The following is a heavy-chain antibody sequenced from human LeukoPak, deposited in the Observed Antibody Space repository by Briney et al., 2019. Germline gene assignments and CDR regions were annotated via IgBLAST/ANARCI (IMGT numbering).Heavy chain of an antibody. CDR3: ARENIVVVPAAHEYYFDY. CDR2: INPSGGST. CDR1: GYTFTSYY. D-gene: IGHD2-2*01. V-gene: IGHV1-46*01. Sequence: GASVKVFCKASGYTFTSYYMHWVRQAPGQGLEWMGIINPSGGSTSYAQKFQGRVTITRDTSTSTVYMELSSLRSEDTAVYYCARENIVVVPAAHEYYFDYWGQGTLVTVSS. J-gene: IGHJ4*02.